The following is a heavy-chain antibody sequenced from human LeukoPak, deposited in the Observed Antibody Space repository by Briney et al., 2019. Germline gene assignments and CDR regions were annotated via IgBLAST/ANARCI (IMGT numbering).Heavy chain of an antibody. J-gene: IGHJ4*02. CDR2: INPNSGGT. CDR1: GYTFTGYY. V-gene: IGHV1-2*04. Sequence: ASVKVSCKASGYTFTGYYMHWVRQAPGQGLEWMGWINPNSGGTNYAQKFQGWVTMTRDTSISTAYMELRSLRSDDTAVYYCARGTKKDSSGWYWTFDYWGQGTLVTVSS. CDR3: ARGTKKDSSGWYWTFDY. D-gene: IGHD6-19*01.